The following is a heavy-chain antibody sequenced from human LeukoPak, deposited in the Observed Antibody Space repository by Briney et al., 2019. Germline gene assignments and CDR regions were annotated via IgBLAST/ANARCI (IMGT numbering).Heavy chain of an antibody. Sequence: GGSLRLSCAASGFTFSSYWMSWVRQAPGKGLEWVANIKQDGSEKYYVDSVKGRFTISRDNAKNSLYLQMNSLRAEDTAVYYCARDMLFGESVYNWFDPWGQETLVTVSS. CDR3: ARDMLFGESVYNWFDP. V-gene: IGHV3-7*01. D-gene: IGHD3/OR15-3a*01. CDR1: GFTFSSYW. J-gene: IGHJ5*02. CDR2: IKQDGSEK.